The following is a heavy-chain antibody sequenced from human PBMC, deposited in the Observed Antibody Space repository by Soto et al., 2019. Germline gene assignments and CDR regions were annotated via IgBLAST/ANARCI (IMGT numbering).Heavy chain of an antibody. CDR3: VRDRFGSWTFDY. V-gene: IGHV1-46*01. J-gene: IGHJ4*02. D-gene: IGHD6-13*01. Sequence: QVQLVQSGAEVKEPGASVKVSCKASGYNFASNHMHWVRQIPGQGLEWMGIIHPTDGSTSYAQRFRGRITLTRDGHTNTDYMELRGLTSEDTAVYYCVRDRFGSWTFDYWGQGTLLTVSS. CDR2: IHPTDGST. CDR1: GYNFASNH.